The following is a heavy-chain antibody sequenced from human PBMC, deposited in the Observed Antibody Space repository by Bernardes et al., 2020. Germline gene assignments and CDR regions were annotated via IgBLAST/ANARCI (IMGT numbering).Heavy chain of an antibody. D-gene: IGHD4-17*01. CDR3: AKTVAGVPDANDGFEI. V-gene: IGHV3-23*01. CDR2: ISFGGGTT. CDR1: GFTFSSSA. Sequence: GGSLRLSCGASGFTFSSSAMNWVRQAPGKGLEWVSAISFGGGTTYYSNFVKGRFTISRDNSRNMLYLQMNSLRAEDTAIYYCAKTVAGVPDANDGFEIWGQGTMLTVSS. J-gene: IGHJ3*02.